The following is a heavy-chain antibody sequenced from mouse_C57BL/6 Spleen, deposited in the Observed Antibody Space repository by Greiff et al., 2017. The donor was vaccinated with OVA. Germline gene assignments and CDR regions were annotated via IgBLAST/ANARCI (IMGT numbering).Heavy chain of an antibody. J-gene: IGHJ1*03. CDR1: GYTFTSYW. CDR2: IDPSDSYT. D-gene: IGHD3-3*01. V-gene: IGHV1-69*01. CDR3: ARGGRHWYFDV. Sequence: VQLQQPGAELVMPGASVKLSCKASGYTFTSYWMHWVKQRPGQGLEWIGEIDPSDSYTNYNQKFKGKSTLTVDKSSSTAYMQLSSLTSEDSAVYYCARGGRHWYFDVWGTGTTVTVSS.